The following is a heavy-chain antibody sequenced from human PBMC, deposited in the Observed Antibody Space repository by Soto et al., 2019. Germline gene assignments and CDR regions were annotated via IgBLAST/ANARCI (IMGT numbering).Heavy chain of an antibody. CDR1: GGSISGGVHS. V-gene: IGHV4-30-4*01. Sequence: SETLSLTCTAPGGSISGGVHSWSWIRQPPGKGLEWIGHIFDSGSTYYNPSLKSRLTISVDTSKNQFSLRLSSVTAADTAVYYCAREIMPLTNDWYFDLWGRGTLVTVSS. J-gene: IGHJ2*01. CDR3: AREIMPLTNDWYFDL. CDR2: IFDSGST. D-gene: IGHD2-8*01.